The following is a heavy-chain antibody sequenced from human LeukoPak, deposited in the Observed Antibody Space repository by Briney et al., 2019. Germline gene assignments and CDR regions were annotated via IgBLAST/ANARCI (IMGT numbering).Heavy chain of an antibody. J-gene: IGHJ5*02. CDR2: INTSGST. D-gene: IGHD2-2*01. CDR1: GGSISSYY. CDR3: ASSTLGYCSSTSCYPDNWFDP. V-gene: IGHV4-4*07. Sequence: SETLSLTCTVSGGSISSYYWSWIRQPAGKGLEWIGRINTSGSTNYNPSLKSRVTMSVDTSKNQFSLKLSSVTAADTAVYYCASSTLGYCSSTSCYPDNWFDPWGQGTLVTVSS.